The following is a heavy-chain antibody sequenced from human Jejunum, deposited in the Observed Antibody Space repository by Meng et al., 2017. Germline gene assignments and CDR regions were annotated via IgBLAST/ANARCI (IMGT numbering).Heavy chain of an antibody. J-gene: IGHJ5*02. V-gene: IGHV3-30*01. CDR1: GFNFHGYA. CDR3: ARSGGFSSEYP. Sequence: GQLVGSGGGVVQPGRSLGLSCAASGFNFHGYAMHWVRQAPGKGLEWVAGVSFDGTDTFYADSVKGRFTISRDNSKNTLFLQMNGLRAEDTAMYYCARSGGFSSEYPWGQGTLVTVSS. CDR2: VSFDGTDT. D-gene: IGHD3-22*01.